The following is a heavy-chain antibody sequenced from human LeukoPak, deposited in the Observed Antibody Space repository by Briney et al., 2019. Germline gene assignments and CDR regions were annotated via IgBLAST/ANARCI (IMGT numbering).Heavy chain of an antibody. J-gene: IGHJ4*02. CDR1: GFTFSSYT. CDR3: AGSGWFGELGFDY. CDR2: ISSSSSYI. Sequence: GGSLRLSCAASGFTFSSYTMNWVRQAPGKGLEWGSSISSSSSYIYHADSVKGRFTFSRDNAKNSLYLQMNSLRAEDTAVYYCAGSGWFGELGFDYWGQGTLVTVSS. D-gene: IGHD3-10*01. V-gene: IGHV3-21*01.